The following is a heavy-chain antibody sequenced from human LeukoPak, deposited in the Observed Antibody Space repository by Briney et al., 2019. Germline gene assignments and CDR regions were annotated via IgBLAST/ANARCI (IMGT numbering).Heavy chain of an antibody. CDR1: GFTFSSYA. D-gene: IGHD3-9*01. CDR2: ISYDGSNK. V-gene: IGHV3-30*04. J-gene: IGHJ4*02. Sequence: GRSLGLSCAASGFTFSSYAMHWVRQAPGKGLEWVAVISYDGSNKYYADSVKGRFTISRDNSKNTLYLQMNSLRAEDTAVYYCAREHGHYDILTGLHWGQGTLVTVSS. CDR3: AREHGHYDILTGLH.